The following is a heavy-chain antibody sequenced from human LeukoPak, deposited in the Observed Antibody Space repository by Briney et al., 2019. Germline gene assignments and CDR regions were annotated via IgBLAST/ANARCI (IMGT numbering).Heavy chain of an antibody. CDR3: AREQWELPDHDAFDI. V-gene: IGHV3-66*02. CDR2: IYSGGST. J-gene: IGHJ3*02. Sequence: GGSLRLSCAASGFTVSSNHMSWVRQAPGKGLEWVSVIYSGGSTYYADSVKGRITISRDNSKNTLYLQMNSLRAEDTAVYYCAREQWELPDHDAFDIWGQGTMVTVSS. CDR1: GFTVSSNH. D-gene: IGHD1-26*01.